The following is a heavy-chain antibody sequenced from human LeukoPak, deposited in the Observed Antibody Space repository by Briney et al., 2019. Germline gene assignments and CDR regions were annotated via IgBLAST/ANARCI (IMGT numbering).Heavy chain of an antibody. CDR2: ISSSSSYI. CDR1: GFTFSSYS. Sequence: GGSLRLSCAASGFTFSSYSMNWVRQAPGKGLEWVSSISSSSSYIYYADSVKGRFTISRDNSKNTLYLQMNSLRAEDTAVYYCARDRSYGDYFDYWGQGTLVTVSS. D-gene: IGHD4-17*01. J-gene: IGHJ4*02. CDR3: ARDRSYGDYFDY. V-gene: IGHV3-21*01.